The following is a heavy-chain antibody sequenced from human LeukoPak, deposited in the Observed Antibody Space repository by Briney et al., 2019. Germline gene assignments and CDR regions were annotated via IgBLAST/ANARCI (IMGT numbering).Heavy chain of an antibody. CDR3: ASVYGSGSYSYY. CDR2: INPNSGGT. Sequence: ASVKVSCKASGYAFTDYYMHWVRQAPGQGLEWMGWINPNSGGTIYAQKFQGRVTMTRDTSISTAYMELSRLRSDDTAVYYCASVYGSGSYSYYWGQGTLVTVSS. J-gene: IGHJ4*02. D-gene: IGHD3-10*01. CDR1: GYAFTDYY. V-gene: IGHV1-2*02.